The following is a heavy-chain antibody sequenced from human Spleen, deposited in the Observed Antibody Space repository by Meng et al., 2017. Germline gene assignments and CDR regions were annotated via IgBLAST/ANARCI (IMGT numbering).Heavy chain of an antibody. D-gene: IGHD6-19*01. J-gene: IGHJ4*02. Sequence: QAQLQESRPGLVRTSGTLSLTCVVPGGSISSSHWWQWVRQPPGKGLEWIGEIFHSGTAKYNPSLRSRDTISVDNSNNRFSLIMTSVTAADTAVYYCARVGASIAWLFDFDHWGQGVLVTVSS. CDR2: IFHSGTA. CDR3: ARVGASIAWLFDFDH. V-gene: IGHV4-4*02. CDR1: GGSISSSHW.